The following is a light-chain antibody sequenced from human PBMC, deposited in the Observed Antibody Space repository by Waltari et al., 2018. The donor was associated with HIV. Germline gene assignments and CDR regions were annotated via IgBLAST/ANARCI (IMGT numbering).Light chain of an antibody. CDR3: QKYNNARWT. Sequence: DFQMSQSPSSLSASVGDRVTISCRTSHNIGNYLAWYQQKPGNFPNLLRYGTSTLPSGVPSRFSGSGSGTLFTLTSTTLQPEDVGVYYCQKYNNARWTFGPGTKVE. CDR1: HNIGNY. J-gene: IGKJ1*01. CDR2: GTS. V-gene: IGKV1-27*01.